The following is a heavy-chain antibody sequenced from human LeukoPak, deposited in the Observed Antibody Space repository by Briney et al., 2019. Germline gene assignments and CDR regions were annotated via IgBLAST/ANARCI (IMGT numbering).Heavy chain of an antibody. CDR1: GFTFSSSA. Sequence: GGSLRLSCAASGFTFSSSAMTWVRQAPGKGLEWVSGISGSGTSTYYADSVKGRFTISRDNSKNTLYLQMNSLRAEDTAVYSCAKAGWFNWFDPWGPGTLVTVSS. J-gene: IGHJ5*02. CDR2: ISGSGTST. V-gene: IGHV3-23*01. D-gene: IGHD6-19*01. CDR3: AKAGWFNWFDP.